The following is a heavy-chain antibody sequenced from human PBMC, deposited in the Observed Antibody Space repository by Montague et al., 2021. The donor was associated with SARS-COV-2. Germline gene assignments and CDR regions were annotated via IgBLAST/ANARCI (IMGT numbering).Heavy chain of an antibody. CDR3: ARQENSGGWFKPDAFDI. CDR2: IYYSGGT. V-gene: IGHV4-39*01. D-gene: IGHD6-19*01. J-gene: IGHJ3*02. CDR1: GGSISSSSYY. Sequence: SETLSLTCTVSGGSISSSSYYWGWLRQPPGKGLEWIGSIYYSGGTYYNPSLKSRVTISVDTSRNQFSLKLSSVTAADTAVYYCARQENSGGWFKPDAFDIWGQGTMVTVSS.